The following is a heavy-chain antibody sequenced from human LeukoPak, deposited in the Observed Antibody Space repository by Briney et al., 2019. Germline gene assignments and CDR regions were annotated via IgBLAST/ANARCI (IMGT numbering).Heavy chain of an antibody. CDR3: ARDSLHSGGTDGFDP. CDR1: GYTFTNYG. D-gene: IGHD6-19*01. J-gene: IGHJ5*02. CDR2: ISGFNGNT. Sequence: ASVKVSCKVSGYTFTNYGISWVRQAPGQGLEWMGWISGFNGNTNYVQKLQGRVTMTTDTSTSTAYMELRSLRSDETAVYYCARDSLHSGGTDGFDPWGQGTLVTVSS. V-gene: IGHV1-18*04.